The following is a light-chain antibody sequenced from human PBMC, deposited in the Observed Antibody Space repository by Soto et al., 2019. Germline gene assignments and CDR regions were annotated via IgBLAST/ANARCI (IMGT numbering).Light chain of an antibody. Sequence: QLVLTQSPSASASLGASVKLTCTLSSGHNSYAIAWHQQQPEKGPRYLMKVNSDGSHSKGDRIPDRFSGSSSGAERYLTISSLQSEDEADYYCQTWSTDIRVFGGGTKVTVL. CDR2: VNSDGSH. CDR1: SGHNSYA. J-gene: IGLJ3*02. V-gene: IGLV4-69*01. CDR3: QTWSTDIRV.